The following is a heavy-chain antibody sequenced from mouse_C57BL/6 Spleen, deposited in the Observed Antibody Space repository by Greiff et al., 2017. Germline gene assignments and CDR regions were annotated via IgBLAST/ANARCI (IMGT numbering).Heavy chain of an antibody. Sequence: QVQLQQPGAELVMPGASVKLSCKASGYTFTSYWMHWVKQRPGQGLEWIGEIDPSDSYTNYNQKFKGKSTLTVDKSSNTAYMQLSSLASEDSAVYYCARWTMGYAMDYWGQGTSVTVSS. J-gene: IGHJ4*01. V-gene: IGHV1-69*01. CDR1: GYTFTSYW. CDR3: ARWTMGYAMDY. D-gene: IGHD2-3*01. CDR2: IDPSDSYT.